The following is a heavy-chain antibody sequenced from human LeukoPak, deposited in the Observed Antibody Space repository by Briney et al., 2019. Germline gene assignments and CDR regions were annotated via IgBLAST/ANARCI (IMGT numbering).Heavy chain of an antibody. CDR1: GYTFTSYG. J-gene: IGHJ4*02. CDR3: ARGPPNWGYDY. V-gene: IGHV1-8*01. Sequence: GASVKVSCKASGYTFTSYGITWVQQATGQRPEWMGWMSPNSGDTGYAQKFQDRVTMTRNTSISTAYMELSSLRSDDTAVYYCARGPPNWGYDYWGPGTLVTVSS. CDR2: MSPNSGDT. D-gene: IGHD7-27*01.